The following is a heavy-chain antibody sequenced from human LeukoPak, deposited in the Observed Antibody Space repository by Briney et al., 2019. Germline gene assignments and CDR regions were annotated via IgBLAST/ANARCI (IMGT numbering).Heavy chain of an antibody. CDR3: AKDRRSSSSPDAY. J-gene: IGHJ4*02. V-gene: IGHV3-23*01. CDR1: GFTFSTYA. Sequence: GRSLRLSCAASGFTFSTYAMSWVRQAPGKGLEWVSAISGSGGSTYYADSVKGRFTISRDNSKNTLYLQMNSLRADDTAVYYCAKDRRSSSSPDAYWGQGTLVTVSS. CDR2: ISGSGGST. D-gene: IGHD6-6*01.